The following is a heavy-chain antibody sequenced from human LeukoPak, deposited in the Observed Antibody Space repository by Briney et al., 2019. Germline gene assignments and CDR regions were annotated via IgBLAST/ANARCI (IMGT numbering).Heavy chain of an antibody. V-gene: IGHV6-1*01. J-gene: IGHJ6*03. Sequence: SQTLSLTCAISGDSVSSNSAAWNWIRQSPSRGLEWLGRTYYRSKWYNDYAVSVKSRITINPDTSKNQFSLKLSSVTAADTAVYYCARDHSSASYTYYYYYMDVWGKGTTVTVSS. CDR2: TYYRSKWYN. CDR3: ARDHSSASYTYYYYYMDV. D-gene: IGHD1-26*01. CDR1: GDSVSSNSAA.